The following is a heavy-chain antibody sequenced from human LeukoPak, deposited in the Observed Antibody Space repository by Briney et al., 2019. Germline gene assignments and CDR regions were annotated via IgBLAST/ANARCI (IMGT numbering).Heavy chain of an antibody. D-gene: IGHD4-23*01. J-gene: IGHJ4*02. CDR3: ARGRPHGNDY. Sequence: GGSLRLSCAAFGFTFSSYWMNWVRQAPGKGLVWVSRIASDGSSTTYADSVKGRFSISRDNAKNTRYLQMNSLRVEDTAVYYCARGRPHGNDYWGQGTLVTVSS. V-gene: IGHV3-74*01. CDR2: IASDGSST. CDR1: GFTFSSYW.